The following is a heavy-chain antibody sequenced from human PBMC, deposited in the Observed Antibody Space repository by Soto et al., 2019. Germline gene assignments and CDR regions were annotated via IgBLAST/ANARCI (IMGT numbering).Heavy chain of an antibody. Sequence: GASVKVSCKASDYTFSSYGISWVRQAPGQGLEWMGWISAYNGNTNYAQKLEGRVTMRTDTSTSTAYVELRSLRSDDTAVYYCARDKVGDFWSGYPWDYFDYWGQGTLVTVSS. D-gene: IGHD3-3*01. V-gene: IGHV1-18*01. CDR3: ARDKVGDFWSGYPWDYFDY. J-gene: IGHJ4*02. CDR1: DYTFSSYG. CDR2: ISAYNGNT.